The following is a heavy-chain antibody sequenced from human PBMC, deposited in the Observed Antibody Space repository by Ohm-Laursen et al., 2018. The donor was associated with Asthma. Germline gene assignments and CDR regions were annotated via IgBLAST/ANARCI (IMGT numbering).Heavy chain of an antibody. CDR2: IIPIFGIA. Sequence: SVKASCKSLGGTFNTYVIGWVRQAPGQGLEWMGGIIPIFGIANYAQKFQGRVTITADKSTSTAYMELSSLRSEDTAVYYCARDRAGTFGDWGQGTLVTVSS. CDR3: ARDRAGTFGD. CDR1: GGTFNTYV. V-gene: IGHV1-69*10. J-gene: IGHJ4*02. D-gene: IGHD3-16*01.